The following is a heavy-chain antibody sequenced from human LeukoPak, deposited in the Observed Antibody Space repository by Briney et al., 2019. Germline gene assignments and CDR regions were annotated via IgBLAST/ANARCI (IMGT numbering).Heavy chain of an antibody. J-gene: IGHJ5*02. D-gene: IGHD6-13*01. CDR2: ISSSSSYI. CDR3: ASGDSSSWWDWFDP. Sequence: GGSLRLSCAASGFTFSSYSMNCVRQAPGKGLEWVSSISSSSSYIYYADSVKGRFTISRDNAKNSLYLQMNSLRAEDTAVYYCASGDSSSWWDWFDPWGQGTLVTVSS. V-gene: IGHV3-21*01. CDR1: GFTFSSYS.